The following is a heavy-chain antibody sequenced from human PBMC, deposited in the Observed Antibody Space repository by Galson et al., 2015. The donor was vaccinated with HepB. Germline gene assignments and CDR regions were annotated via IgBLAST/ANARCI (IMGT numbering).Heavy chain of an antibody. CDR2: INPESGRT. D-gene: IGHD5-18*01. Sequence: QSGAEVKKPRASVKVSCKASGNIFSADYYHWVRQAPGQGLEYMGGINPESGRTNSAQSLQGRVIMTRDTSISTLYMELSRLTSDDTAVYYCVSERYTEDLKEFLYWGQGTLVTVSS. V-gene: IGHV1-2*02. CDR1: GNIFSADY. J-gene: IGHJ4*02. CDR3: VSERYTEDLKEFLY.